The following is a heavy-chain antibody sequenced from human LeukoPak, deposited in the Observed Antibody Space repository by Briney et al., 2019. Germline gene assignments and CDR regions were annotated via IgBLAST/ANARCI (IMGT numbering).Heavy chain of an antibody. CDR2: MNPNSGKT. CDR1: GYTFTSYD. V-gene: IGHV1-8*01. D-gene: IGHD4-23*01. J-gene: IGHJ4*02. Sequence: ASAKVSCKASGYTFTSYDINWVRQATGQGLEWMGSMNPNSGKTGYAQKFQGRATMTRDASISTAYMELSSLRSEDTAVYYCARGRWFDYWGQGTLLTVSS. CDR3: ARGRWFDY.